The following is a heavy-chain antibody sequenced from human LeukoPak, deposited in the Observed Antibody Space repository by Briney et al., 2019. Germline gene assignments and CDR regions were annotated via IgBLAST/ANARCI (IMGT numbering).Heavy chain of an antibody. V-gene: IGHV3-21*01. J-gene: IGHJ6*03. CDR1: GFTFSSYS. CDR2: ISSSSSYI. D-gene: IGHD3-9*01. CDR3: AREDTYYDILTGYTRLGYMDV. Sequence: GGSLRLSCAASGFTFSSYSMNWVRQAPGKGLEWVSSISSSSSYIYYADSVKGRFTISRDNSKNTLYLQMNSLRAEDTAVYYCAREDTYYDILTGYTRLGYMDVWGKGTTVTISS.